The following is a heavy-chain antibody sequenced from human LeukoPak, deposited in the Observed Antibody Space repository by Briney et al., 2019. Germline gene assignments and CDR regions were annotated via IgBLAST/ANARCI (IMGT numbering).Heavy chain of an antibody. CDR3: ARAQYSNYDDY. D-gene: IGHD4-11*01. J-gene: IGHJ4*02. V-gene: IGHV1-69*13. Sequence: ASVKVSCKASGGTFSSYAISWVRQAPGQGLEWMGGIIPIFGTANYAQKFQGRVTITADESTSTAYMELSSLRSDDTAVYYCARAQYSNYDDYWGQGTLVTVSS. CDR1: GGTFSSYA. CDR2: IIPIFGTA.